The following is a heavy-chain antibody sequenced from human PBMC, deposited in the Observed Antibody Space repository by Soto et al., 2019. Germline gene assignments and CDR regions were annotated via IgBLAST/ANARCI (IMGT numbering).Heavy chain of an antibody. CDR3: ARHDYIGSYHFDY. Sequence: PSETLSLTCTVSGGSISSRSHHWGWIRQAPGRGLEWVGTISDSGNTYSNSSLRGRVTISVDPAKNQFSLRLTSVTAADTAVYYCARHDYIGSYHFDYWGQGALVTVSS. CDR2: ISDSGNT. CDR1: GGSISSRSHH. V-gene: IGHV4-39*01. D-gene: IGHD1-26*01. J-gene: IGHJ4*02.